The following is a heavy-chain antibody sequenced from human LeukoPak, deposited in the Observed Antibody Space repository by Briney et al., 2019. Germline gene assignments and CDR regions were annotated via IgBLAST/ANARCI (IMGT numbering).Heavy chain of an antibody. V-gene: IGHV3-73*01. D-gene: IGHD3-10*01. CDR3: TRRTMVRGVIIPFDY. Sequence: PGGSLRLSCAASGFTFSGSAMHWVRQASGKGLEWVGRIRSKANSYATAYAASVKGRFTISRDDSKNTAYLQMNSLKTEDTTVYYCTRRTMVRGVIIPFDYWGQGTLVTVSS. CDR1: GFTFSGSA. CDR2: IRSKANSYAT. J-gene: IGHJ4*02.